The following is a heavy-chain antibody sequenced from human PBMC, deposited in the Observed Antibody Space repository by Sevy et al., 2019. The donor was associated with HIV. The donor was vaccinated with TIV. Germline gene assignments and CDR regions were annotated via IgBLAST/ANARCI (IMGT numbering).Heavy chain of an antibody. D-gene: IGHD5-12*01. CDR3: AKDAGYQRAFDI. CDR1: GFTFSSYG. V-gene: IGHV3-30*02. CDR2: IRYDGSNK. Sequence: GSLRLSCAASGFTFSSYGMHWVRQAPGKGLEWVAFIRYDGSNKYYADSVKGRFTISRDNSKNTLYLQMNSLRAEDTAVYYCAKDAGYQRAFDIWGQGTMVTVSS. J-gene: IGHJ3*02.